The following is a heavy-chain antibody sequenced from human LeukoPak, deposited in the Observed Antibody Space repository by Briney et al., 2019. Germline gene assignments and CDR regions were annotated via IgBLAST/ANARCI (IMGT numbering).Heavy chain of an antibody. CDR3: AKGEHLDY. D-gene: IGHD3-16*01. Sequence: GGSLRHSCAASGFTFDDYAMHWVRQAPGKGLEWVSGISWNSGSIGYADSVKGRLTISRDNAKNSLYLQMNSLRAEDTALYYCAKGEHLDYWGQGTLVTVSS. J-gene: IGHJ4*02. CDR1: GFTFDDYA. V-gene: IGHV3-9*01. CDR2: ISWNSGSI.